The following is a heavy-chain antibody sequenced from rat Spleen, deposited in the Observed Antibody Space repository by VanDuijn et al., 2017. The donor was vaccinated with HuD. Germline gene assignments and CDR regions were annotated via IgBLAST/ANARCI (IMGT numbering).Heavy chain of an antibody. CDR1: GFTFSNYY. V-gene: IGHV5-27*01. J-gene: IGHJ4*01. Sequence: EVQLVESGGGLVQPGRSLKLSCAASGFTFSNYYMAWVRQAPTKGLEWVAYISTGGSTYYPDSVKGRFTISRDNAKSTLYLQMNSLRSEDTATYYCTRVGMDAWGQGASVTVSS. CDR2: ISTGGST. CDR3: TRVGMDA.